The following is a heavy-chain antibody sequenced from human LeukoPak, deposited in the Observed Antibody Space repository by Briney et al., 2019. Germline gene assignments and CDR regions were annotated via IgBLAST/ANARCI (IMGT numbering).Heavy chain of an antibody. D-gene: IGHD5-18*01. CDR3: AKSARRGYSYGTFDY. Sequence: GGSLRLSCAASGFTFDDYTMHWVRHAPGKGLEWVSLISWDGGSTYYADSVKGRFTISRDNSKNSLYLQMNSLRTEDTALYYCAKSARRGYSYGTFDYWGQGTLVTVSS. J-gene: IGHJ4*02. CDR1: GFTFDDYT. CDR2: ISWDGGST. V-gene: IGHV3-43*01.